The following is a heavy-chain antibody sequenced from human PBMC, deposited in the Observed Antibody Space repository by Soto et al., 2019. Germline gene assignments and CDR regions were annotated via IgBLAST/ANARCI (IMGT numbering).Heavy chain of an antibody. Sequence: QVQLVQSGAEVKKPGSSVKVSCKASGGTFSSYAISWVRQAPGQGLEWMGGIIPIFGTANYAQKFQGRVTITTDKSTSTAYMELSSLRSKDTAVDYWARGTYSSRWYDYYYCMDVWVRGTTVIVSS. J-gene: IGHJ6*02. CDR2: IIPIFGTA. CDR1: GGTFSSYA. D-gene: IGHD6-13*01. V-gene: IGHV1-69*06. CDR3: ARGTYSSRWYDYYYCMDV.